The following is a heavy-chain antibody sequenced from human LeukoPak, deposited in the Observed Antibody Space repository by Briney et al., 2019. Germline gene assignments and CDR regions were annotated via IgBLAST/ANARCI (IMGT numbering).Heavy chain of an antibody. CDR2: IDYSGNT. Sequence: GSLRLSCAASGFTFSNAWMSWVRQAPGKGLEWIANIDYSGNTIYNPALKSRVTMSVDTSKNQFSLNLTSVTAADTAVYYCAREGKLTGYFGGLGFNYWGQGILVTVSS. CDR1: GFTFSNAW. J-gene: IGHJ4*02. CDR3: AREGKLTGYFGGLGFNY. V-gene: IGHV4-59*01. D-gene: IGHD6-19*01.